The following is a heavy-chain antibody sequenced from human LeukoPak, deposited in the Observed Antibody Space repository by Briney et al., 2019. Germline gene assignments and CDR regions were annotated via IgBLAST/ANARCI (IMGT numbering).Heavy chain of an antibody. V-gene: IGHV3-7*01. Sequence: GGSLRLSCAASGFTFSSYAMSWVRQAPGKGLEWVANINQDGTEKYYVDSVKGRFTISRDYAKNSLYLQMNSLRVEDTAVYYCAKVAKYYYGPETYYFFEQWGQGTPVTASS. CDR2: INQDGTEK. CDR3: AKVAKYYYGPETYYFFEQ. D-gene: IGHD3-10*01. CDR1: GFTFSSYA. J-gene: IGHJ4*02.